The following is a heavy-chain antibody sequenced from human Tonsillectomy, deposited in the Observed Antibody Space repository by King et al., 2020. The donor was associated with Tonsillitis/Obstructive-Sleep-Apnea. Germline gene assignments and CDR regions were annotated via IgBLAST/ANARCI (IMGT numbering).Heavy chain of an antibody. CDR2: IWYDGSNK. CDR1: GFTFSSYG. J-gene: IGHJ4*02. CDR3: ARDEPDYYGSGSYYGPYYFDY. D-gene: IGHD3-10*01. V-gene: IGHV3-33*01. Sequence: VQLVESGGGVVQPGRSLRLSCAASGFTFSSYGMHWVRQAPGKGLEWVAVIWYDGSNKYYADSVKGRFTISRDNSKNTLYLQMNSLRAEDTAVYYCARDEPDYYGSGSYYGPYYFDYWGQGTLVTVSS.